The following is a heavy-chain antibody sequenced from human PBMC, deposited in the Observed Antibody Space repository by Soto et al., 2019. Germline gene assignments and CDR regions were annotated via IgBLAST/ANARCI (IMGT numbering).Heavy chain of an antibody. CDR1: GFTLSSYA. CDR2: ISSNGGST. J-gene: IGHJ4*02. D-gene: IGHD4-4*01. CDR3: VKDWVNLQRLDFDY. Sequence: GGSLRLSCSASGFTLSSYAMHWVRQAPGKGLEYVSAISSNGGSTYYADSVKGRFTISRDNSKNTLYLQMSSLRAEDTAVYYCVKDWVNLQRLDFDYWGQGTLVTVSS. V-gene: IGHV3-64D*06.